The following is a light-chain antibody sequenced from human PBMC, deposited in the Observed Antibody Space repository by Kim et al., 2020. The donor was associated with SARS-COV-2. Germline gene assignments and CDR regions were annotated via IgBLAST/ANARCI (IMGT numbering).Light chain of an antibody. J-gene: IGLJ3*02. CDR3: SSYTSSSTLRV. CDR2: DVS. V-gene: IGLV2-14*03. CDR1: SSDGGGYNY. Sequence: QSITSSCTGTSSDGGGYNYVSWYQQHPGKAPKLMIYDVSNRPSGVSNRFSGSKSGNTASLTISGLQAEDEADYYCSSYTSSSTLRVFGGGTQLTVL.